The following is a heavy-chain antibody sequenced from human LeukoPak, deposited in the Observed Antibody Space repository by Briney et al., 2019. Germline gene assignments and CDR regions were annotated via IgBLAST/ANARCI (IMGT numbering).Heavy chain of an antibody. Sequence: GGSLRLSCAASGFTFSSYGMHWVRQAPGKGLEWVAVISYDGSNKYYADSVKGRFTISRDNAKNSLYLQMNSLRSEDTAVYYCATDLSNYALDYWGQGTLVTVSS. J-gene: IGHJ4*02. V-gene: IGHV3-30*03. CDR1: GFTFSSYG. CDR3: ATDLSNYALDY. D-gene: IGHD1-7*01. CDR2: ISYDGSNK.